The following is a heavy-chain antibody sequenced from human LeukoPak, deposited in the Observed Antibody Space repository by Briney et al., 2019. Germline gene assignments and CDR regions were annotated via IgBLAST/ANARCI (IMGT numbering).Heavy chain of an antibody. Sequence: ASVKVSCTASGYTFTGYYMHWVRQAPGQGLEWMGWINPNSGGTNYAQKFQGRVTMTRDTSISTAYMGLSRLRSDDTAVYYCARDLGGDYGDYPGDYWGQGTLVTVSS. V-gene: IGHV1-2*02. D-gene: IGHD4-17*01. CDR1: GYTFTGYY. CDR2: INPNSGGT. CDR3: ARDLGGDYGDYPGDY. J-gene: IGHJ4*02.